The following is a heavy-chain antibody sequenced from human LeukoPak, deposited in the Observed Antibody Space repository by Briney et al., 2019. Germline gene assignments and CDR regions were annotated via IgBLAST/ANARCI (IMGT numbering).Heavy chain of an antibody. J-gene: IGHJ3*01. CDR3: ARERYSRSSHDALDL. Sequence: GGSLRLSCAASGFTFSSYGIHWVRQAPGKGLEWVSLSSPGTDTYYADSVKGRFTISRDNARNSLYLQMNSLSAEDTAVYYCARERYSRSSHDALDLWGQGTMVTVSS. CDR1: GFTFSSYG. V-gene: IGHV3-21*01. D-gene: IGHD6-6*01. CDR2: SSPGTDT.